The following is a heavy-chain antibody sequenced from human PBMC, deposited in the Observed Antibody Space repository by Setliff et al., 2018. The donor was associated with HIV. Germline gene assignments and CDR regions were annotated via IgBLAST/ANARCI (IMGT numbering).Heavy chain of an antibody. CDR2: FDPEDGDT. CDR1: GYTLTDLS. Sequence: ASVKVSCKISGYTLTDLSMHWVRQVPGKGLEWMGRFDPEDGDTIYAEKFQARVAMTEDTSTDRAYLELSSLRSEDTAVYYCTTLKEQWLAEGGFDYWGQGTLVTVSS. V-gene: IGHV1-24*01. CDR3: TTLKEQWLAEGGFDY. J-gene: IGHJ4*02. D-gene: IGHD6-19*01.